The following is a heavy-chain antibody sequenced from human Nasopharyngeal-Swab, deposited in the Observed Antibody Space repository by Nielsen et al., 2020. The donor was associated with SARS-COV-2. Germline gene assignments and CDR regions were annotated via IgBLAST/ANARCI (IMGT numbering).Heavy chain of an antibody. J-gene: IGHJ3*02. Sequence: WIRQPPGKGLEWIGSIYYSGSAYYTPSLKSRGTISVDTSKIQFSLKLISVTAADTAVYYCASCLGDAFDIWGQGTMVTVSS. CDR2: IYYSGSA. CDR3: ASCLGDAFDI. V-gene: IGHV4-39*01.